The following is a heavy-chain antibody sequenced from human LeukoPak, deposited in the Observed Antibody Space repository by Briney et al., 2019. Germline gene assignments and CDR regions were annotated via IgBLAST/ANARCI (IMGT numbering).Heavy chain of an antibody. CDR2: IYSGGDT. CDR3: ARKSASGNYPLDY. D-gene: IGHD3-10*01. V-gene: IGHV3-53*01. CDR1: GFSVSSNY. J-gene: IGHJ4*02. Sequence: PGGSLRLSCVVSGFSVSSNYMSWVRQAPGKGLEWVSVIYSGGDTYYADSVKGRFTISRDNSQNTLYLRMNALRADDTAVYYCARKSASGNYPLDYWGQGTLVTVSS.